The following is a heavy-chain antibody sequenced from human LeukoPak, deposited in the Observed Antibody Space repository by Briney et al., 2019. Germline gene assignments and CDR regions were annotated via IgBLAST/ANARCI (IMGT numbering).Heavy chain of an antibody. CDR1: GGTFSSYA. CDR2: IIPIFGTS. V-gene: IGHV1-69*13. CDR3: ARDRRQQLENWFDP. D-gene: IGHD6-13*01. Sequence: SVKVSCKASGGTFSSYAINWVRQAPGQGLEWMGGIIPIFGTSNYAQKFQGRVTITADEFTSTAYMELSSLRSEDTAVYYCARDRRQQLENWFDPWGQGTLVTVSS. J-gene: IGHJ5*02.